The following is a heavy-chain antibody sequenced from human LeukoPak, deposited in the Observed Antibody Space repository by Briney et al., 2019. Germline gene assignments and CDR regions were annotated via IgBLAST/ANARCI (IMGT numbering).Heavy chain of an antibody. CDR1: GFTFSSYS. CDR3: ARAGDIVVVPAAIRPYWYFDL. Sequence: PGGSLRLSCAASGFTFSSYSMNWVRQAPGKGLEWVSSISSSSSYIYYADSVKGRFTISRDNAKNSLYLQMNSLRAEDTAVYYCARAGDIVVVPAAIRPYWYFDLRGRGTLVTVSS. J-gene: IGHJ2*01. V-gene: IGHV3-21*01. CDR2: ISSSSSYI. D-gene: IGHD2-2*02.